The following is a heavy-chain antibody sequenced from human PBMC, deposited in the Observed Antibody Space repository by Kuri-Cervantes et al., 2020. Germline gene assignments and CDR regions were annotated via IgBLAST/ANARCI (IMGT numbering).Heavy chain of an antibody. D-gene: IGHD5-18*01. J-gene: IGHJ4*02. CDR1: GFTFSSYA. Sequence: LTCAASGFTFSSYAMHWVRQAPGKGLEYVSAISSNGGSTYYANSVKGRFTISRDNSKNTLYLQMGSLRAEDMAVYYCARGRWIQLWARKYYFDYWGQGTLVTVSS. CDR2: ISSNGGST. V-gene: IGHV3-64*01. CDR3: ARGRWIQLWARKYYFDY.